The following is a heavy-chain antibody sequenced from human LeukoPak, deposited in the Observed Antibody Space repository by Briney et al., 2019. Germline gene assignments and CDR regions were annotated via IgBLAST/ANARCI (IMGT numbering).Heavy chain of an antibody. Sequence: GASVKVSCKASGYTFTGYYMHWVRQAPGQGLEWMGWINPKSGGTNYAQKFQGRVTMTRDTSISTAYMEVSRMTSDDTAVCYCATSGGTSGPELDYWGQGTLVTVSS. CDR3: ATSGGTSGPELDY. J-gene: IGHJ4*02. D-gene: IGHD3-3*01. V-gene: IGHV1-2*02. CDR2: INPKSGGT. CDR1: GYTFTGYY.